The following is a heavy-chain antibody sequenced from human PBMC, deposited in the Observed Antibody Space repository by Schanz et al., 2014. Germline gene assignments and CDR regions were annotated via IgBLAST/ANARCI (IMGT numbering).Heavy chain of an antibody. V-gene: IGHV3-7*02. Sequence: EVQLVESGGGVVRPGGSLRLSCAASGFTFSTHAMSWVRQAPGKGLEWVANIKQDESEKYYVDSVKGRFTISRDNAKNSLFLQMNSLRPEDTAVYYCARGRVLESWGQGTLVTVSS. D-gene: IGHD1-1*01. J-gene: IGHJ5*02. CDR1: GFTFSTHA. CDR3: ARGRVLES. CDR2: IKQDESEK.